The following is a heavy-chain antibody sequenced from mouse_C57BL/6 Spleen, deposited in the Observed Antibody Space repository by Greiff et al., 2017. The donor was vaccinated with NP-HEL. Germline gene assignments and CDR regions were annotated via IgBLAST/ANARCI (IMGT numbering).Heavy chain of an antibody. J-gene: IGHJ1*03. Sequence: QVQLKQSGPELVKPGASVKISCKASGYAFSSSWMNWVKQRPGKGLEWIGRIYPGDGDTNYNGKFKGKATLTADKSSSTAYMQLSSLTSEDSAVYFCARDGSSTRGYFDVWGTGTTVTVSS. D-gene: IGHD1-1*01. CDR2: IYPGDGDT. V-gene: IGHV1-82*01. CDR1: GYAFSSSW. CDR3: ARDGSSTRGYFDV.